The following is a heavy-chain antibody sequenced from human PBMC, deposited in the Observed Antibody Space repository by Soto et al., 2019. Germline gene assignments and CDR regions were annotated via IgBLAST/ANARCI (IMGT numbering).Heavy chain of an antibody. D-gene: IGHD2-15*01. V-gene: IGHV1-69*01. J-gene: IGHJ5*02. CDR1: GGTFSSYA. Sequence: QVQLVQSGAEVKKPGSSVKVSRKASGGTFSSYAISWGRQAPGQGLEWMGGIIPIFGTANYGQKFHGRVTITADESTSTAYMELSSLGSEDTAVYYCARGTYSPGSWFDPWGQGTLVTVSP. CDR3: ARGTYSPGSWFDP. CDR2: IIPIFGTA.